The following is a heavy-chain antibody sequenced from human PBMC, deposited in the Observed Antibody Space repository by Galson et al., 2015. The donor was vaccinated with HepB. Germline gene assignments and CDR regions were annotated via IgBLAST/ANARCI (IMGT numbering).Heavy chain of an antibody. CDR3: ASGGLNHEYYFDY. CDR1: GFPFSSYA. V-gene: IGHV3-30*14. D-gene: IGHD1-14*01. Sequence: SLILSCAASGFPFSSYAMHWVRQAPGKGLGWVALISYDGGKKSYADSVKGRFSISRDNSKNTLYLQMNSLRVDDTAVYFCASGGLNHEYYFDYWGQGTLVTVSS. J-gene: IGHJ4*02. CDR2: ISYDGGKK.